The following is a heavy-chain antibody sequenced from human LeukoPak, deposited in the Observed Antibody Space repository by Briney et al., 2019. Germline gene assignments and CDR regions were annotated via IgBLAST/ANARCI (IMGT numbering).Heavy chain of an antibody. CDR3: TSSNALVWGYFDY. Sequence: SETLSLTCTVSGGSISSGSYNRRWIRQPGRKGLEWIGRIYTSGSTNYNPSLKSRVTISVDTSKNQFSLRLSSVTAADTAVYYCTSSNALVWGYFDYWGQGTLVTVSS. J-gene: IGHJ4*02. CDR1: GGSISSGSYN. V-gene: IGHV4-61*02. D-gene: IGHD7-27*01. CDR2: IYTSGST.